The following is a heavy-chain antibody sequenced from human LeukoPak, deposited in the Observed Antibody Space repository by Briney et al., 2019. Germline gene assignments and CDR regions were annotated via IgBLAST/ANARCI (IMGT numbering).Heavy chain of an antibody. Sequence: SETLSLTCTVSGGSISSYYWSWIRQPAGKGLEWIGRIYTSGSTNYNPSLKSRVTMSVDTSKNQFSLKLSSVTAADTAVYYCARDRWYCSSTSCPHTPIIMDVWGKGTTVTVSS. CDR1: GGSISSYY. V-gene: IGHV4-4*07. J-gene: IGHJ6*03. CDR3: ARDRWYCSSTSCPHTPIIMDV. CDR2: IYTSGST. D-gene: IGHD2-2*01.